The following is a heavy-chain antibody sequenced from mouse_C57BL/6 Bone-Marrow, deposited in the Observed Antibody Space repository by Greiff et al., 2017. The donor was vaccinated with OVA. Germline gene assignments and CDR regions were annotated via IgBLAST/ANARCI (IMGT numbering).Heavy chain of an antibody. V-gene: IGHV14-4*01. CDR3: TTGRLLRFAY. D-gene: IGHD2-3*01. Sequence: EVQLKESGAELVRPGASVKLSCTASGFNIKDDSMHWVKQRPEQGLEWIGWIDPENGDTEYASKFQGKATITADTSSNTAYLQLSSLTSEDTAVYYCTTGRLLRFAYWGQGTLVTVSA. J-gene: IGHJ3*01. CDR2: IDPENGDT. CDR1: GFNIKDDS.